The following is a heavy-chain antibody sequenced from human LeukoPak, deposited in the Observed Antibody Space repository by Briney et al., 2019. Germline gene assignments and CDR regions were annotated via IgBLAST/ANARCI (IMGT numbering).Heavy chain of an antibody. CDR2: IYPGDSDT. J-gene: IGHJ3*02. CDR3: ARQWTAMDTGDAFDI. D-gene: IGHD5-18*01. V-gene: IGHV5-51*01. CDR1: GYSFTSYW. Sequence: PGESLQISCKGSGYSFTSYWIGWVRQMPGKGLEWMGIIYPGDSDTRYSPSFQGQVTISADKSISTAYLQWSSLKASDTAMYYCARQWTAMDTGDAFDIWGQGTMVTVSS.